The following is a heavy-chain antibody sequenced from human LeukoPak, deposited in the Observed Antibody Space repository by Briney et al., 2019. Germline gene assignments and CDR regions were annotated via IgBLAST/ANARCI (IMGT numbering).Heavy chain of an antibody. CDR2: ISAYNSNT. J-gene: IGHJ4*02. D-gene: IGHD2-8*01. V-gene: IGHV1-18*01. CDR1: GYTFTSYG. Sequence: ASVKVSCKASGYTFTSYGINWVRQAPGQGLEWMGWISAYNSNTHYAQKLQGRVTMTTDTSTSTAYMELRSLRSDDTAVYYCAGSLGYCTSNVCYLKYWGQGTLVTVSS. CDR3: AGSLGYCTSNVCYLKY.